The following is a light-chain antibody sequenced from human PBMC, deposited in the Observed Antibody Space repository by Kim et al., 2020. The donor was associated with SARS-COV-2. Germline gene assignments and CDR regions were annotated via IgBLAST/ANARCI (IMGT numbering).Light chain of an antibody. CDR2: GAS. CDR3: QQYGSSPTT. V-gene: IGKV3-20*01. CDR1: QSVISSY. Sequence: SPGERATPSCRPSQSVISSYLAWYQQKPGQAPRLLIYGASSRATGIPDRFSGSGSGTDFTLTISRLEPEDFAVYYCQQYGSSPTTFGQGTKVDIK. J-gene: IGKJ1*01.